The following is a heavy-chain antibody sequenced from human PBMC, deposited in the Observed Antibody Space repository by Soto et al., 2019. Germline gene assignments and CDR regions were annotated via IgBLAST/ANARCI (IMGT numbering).Heavy chain of an antibody. Sequence: SETLSLTCAVCGGSFSGYYWSWIRKPQGKGLEWVGEINHSGSTNYNPSLKSRVTISVDTSKNQFSLKLSSVTAADTAVYYCARLDYYGSGSYYNRVDPWGQGTLVTVSS. J-gene: IGHJ5*02. D-gene: IGHD3-10*01. CDR1: GGSFSGYY. CDR3: ARLDYYGSGSYYNRVDP. CDR2: INHSGST. V-gene: IGHV4-34*01.